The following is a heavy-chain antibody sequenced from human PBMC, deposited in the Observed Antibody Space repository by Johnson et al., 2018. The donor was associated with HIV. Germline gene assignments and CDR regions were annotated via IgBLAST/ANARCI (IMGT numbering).Heavy chain of an antibody. V-gene: IGHV3-66*01. CDR1: GFTVSSNY. J-gene: IGHJ3*01. CDR2: VYSGGST. Sequence: VQLVESGGGLVKPGGSLRLSCAASGFTVSSNYMSWVRQAPGKGLEWVSVVYSGGSTYYADSVKGRFTISRDNSKNTLYLQMNSLRVEDTAVYYCARDSYSGGGSYSWGQGTMVTVSS. D-gene: IGHD1-26*01. CDR3: ARDSYSGGGSYS.